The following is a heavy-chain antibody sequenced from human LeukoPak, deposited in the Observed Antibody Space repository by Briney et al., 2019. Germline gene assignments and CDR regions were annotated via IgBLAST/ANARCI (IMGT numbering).Heavy chain of an antibody. CDR3: ARDMPGGMVAAAGIHYFDY. D-gene: IGHD6-13*01. Sequence: ASVKVSCKASGYTFTGYYMHWVRQAPGQGLEWMGWINPNSGGTNYAQKFQGRVTMTRDTSISTAYMELSRLRSDDTAVYYCARDMPGGMVAAAGIHYFDYWGQGTLVTVSS. V-gene: IGHV1-2*02. CDR1: GYTFTGYY. CDR2: INPNSGGT. J-gene: IGHJ4*02.